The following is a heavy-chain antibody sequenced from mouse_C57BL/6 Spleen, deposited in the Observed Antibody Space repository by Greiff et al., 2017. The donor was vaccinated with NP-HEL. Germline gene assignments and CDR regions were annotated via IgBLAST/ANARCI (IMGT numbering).Heavy chain of an antibody. D-gene: IGHD2-3*01. CDR3: ARWDGYYVPFAY. CDR2: IRNKANGYTT. V-gene: IGHV7-3*01. Sequence: EVHLVESGGGLVQPGGSLSLSCAASGFTFTDYYMSWVRQPPGKALEWLGFIRNKANGYTTEYSASVKGRFTISRDNSQSILYLQMNALRAEDSATYYCARWDGYYVPFAYWGQGTLVTVSA. J-gene: IGHJ3*01. CDR1: GFTFTDYY.